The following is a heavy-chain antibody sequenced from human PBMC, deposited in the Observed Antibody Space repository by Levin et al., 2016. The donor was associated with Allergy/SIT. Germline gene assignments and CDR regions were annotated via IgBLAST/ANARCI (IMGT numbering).Heavy chain of an antibody. CDR1: GGSISSYY. Sequence: SETLSLTCTVSGGSISSYYWSWIRQPPGKGLEWIGYIYYSGSTNYNPSLKSRVTISVDTSKNQFSLKLSSVTAADTAVYYCARHEGRADAFDIWGQGTMVTVSS. CDR3: ARHEGRADAFDI. V-gene: IGHV4-59*08. J-gene: IGHJ3*02. CDR2: IYYSGST.